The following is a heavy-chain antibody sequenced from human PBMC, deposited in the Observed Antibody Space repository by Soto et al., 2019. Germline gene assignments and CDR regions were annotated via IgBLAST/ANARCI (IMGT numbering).Heavy chain of an antibody. D-gene: IGHD6-6*01. V-gene: IGHV4-59*01. J-gene: IGHJ5*02. CDR1: GGSISSYY. CDR3: ARDKRYSSSAGSWFDP. Sequence: SETLSLTCTVSGGSISSYYWSWIRQPPGKGLEWIGYIYYSGSTNYNPSLKSRVTISVDTSKNQFSLKLSSVTAADTAVYYCARDKRYSSSAGSWFDPWGQGTLVTVSS. CDR2: IYYSGST.